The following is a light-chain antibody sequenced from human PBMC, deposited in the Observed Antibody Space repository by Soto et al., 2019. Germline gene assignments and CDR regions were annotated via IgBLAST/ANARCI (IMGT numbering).Light chain of an antibody. CDR2: DVI. CDR1: SSDVGDYEH. J-gene: IGLJ3*02. V-gene: IGLV2-18*01. Sequence: QSALTQPPSVSGSPGQSVTISCTVTSSDVGDYEHVSWYQLAPGTAPKLLISDVINRPSGVPDRFSGSKSGNTPSLTISGLQAADEADYYCGLFASSATWVFGGGTKVTVL. CDR3: GLFASSATWV.